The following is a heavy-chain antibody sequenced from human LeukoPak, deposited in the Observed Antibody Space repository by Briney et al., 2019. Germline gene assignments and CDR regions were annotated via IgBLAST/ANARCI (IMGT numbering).Heavy chain of an antibody. D-gene: IGHD3-22*01. J-gene: IGHJ5*02. CDR1: GGSISSSSYY. CDR2: IYYSGST. Sequence: TSETLSLTCTVSGGSISSSSYYWGWIRQPPGKGLEWIGSIYYSGSTYYNPSLKSRVTISVDTSKNQFSLKLSSVTAADTVVYYCARLLSGWLFDPWGQGTLVTVSS. CDR3: ARLLSGWLFDP. V-gene: IGHV4-39*01.